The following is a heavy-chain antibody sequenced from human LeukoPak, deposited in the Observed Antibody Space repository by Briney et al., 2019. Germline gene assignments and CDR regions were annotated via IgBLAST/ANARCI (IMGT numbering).Heavy chain of an antibody. CDR3: AKARGYSYGYDIYFDY. CDR2: ISGSGGST. J-gene: IGHJ4*02. Sequence: GGSLRLSCAASGFTFSSYAMSWVRQAPGKGLEWVSAISGSGGSTYYADSVKGRFTISRDNSKNTLYLQMNSLGAEDTAVYYCAKARGYSYGYDIYFDYWGQGTLVTVSS. D-gene: IGHD5-18*01. V-gene: IGHV3-23*01. CDR1: GFTFSSYA.